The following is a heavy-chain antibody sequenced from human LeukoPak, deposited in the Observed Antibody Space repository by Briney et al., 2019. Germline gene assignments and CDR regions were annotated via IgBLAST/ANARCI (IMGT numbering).Heavy chain of an antibody. CDR2: INPNSGGT. CDR1: GYTFTGYY. J-gene: IGHJ4*02. V-gene: IGHV1-2*04. Sequence: ASVKVSCKASGYTFTGYYMHWVRQAPGQGLEWMGWINPNSGGTNYAQKFQGWVTMTRDTSISTAYMELSRLRSDDTAVYYCARDPTYYLRYGYFDFWGQGILVTVSS. D-gene: IGHD1-26*01. CDR3: ARDPTYYLRYGYFDF.